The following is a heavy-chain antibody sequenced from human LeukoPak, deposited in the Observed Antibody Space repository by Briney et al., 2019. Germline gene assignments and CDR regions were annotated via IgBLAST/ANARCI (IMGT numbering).Heavy chain of an antibody. V-gene: IGHV3-30*03. CDR3: SRDATGDH. J-gene: IGHJ4*02. CDR1: GFKFSSYG. Sequence: PGGSLRLSCEASGFKFSSYGMHWVRQAPGKGLEWVAVLSADGSHKQFADAVKDRFAISRDNSKETLYLQMNSLETEDTAVYYCSRDATGDHWGQGTLVSVSS. CDR2: LSADGSHK.